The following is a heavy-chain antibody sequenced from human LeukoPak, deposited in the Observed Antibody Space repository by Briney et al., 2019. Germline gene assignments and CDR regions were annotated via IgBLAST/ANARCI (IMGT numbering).Heavy chain of an antibody. J-gene: IGHJ4*02. Sequence: GGSLRLSCAASGFTFSSYSMNWVRQAPGKGLEWVSSISSSSSYIYYADSVKGRFTISRDNAKNSLYLQMNSLRAEDTAVYYCARLTTGYPLFDYWGQGTLVTVSS. CDR3: ARLTTGYPLFDY. V-gene: IGHV3-21*01. CDR1: GFTFSSYS. CDR2: ISSSSSYI. D-gene: IGHD3-9*01.